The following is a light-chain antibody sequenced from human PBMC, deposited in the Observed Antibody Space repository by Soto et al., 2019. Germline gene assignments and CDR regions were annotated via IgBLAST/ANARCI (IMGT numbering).Light chain of an antibody. J-gene: IGLJ3*02. CDR1: TGAVTSGCF. CDR3: LLYFDGTRSGV. Sequence: QAVVTQEPSLTVSPGGTVTLTCASSTGAVTSGCFPNWFQQKPGQTPRALIYTTNKKHSWTPARFSGSLLGGKAALTLSGVQPEEEAEYYCLLYFDGTRSGVFGGGTKLT. V-gene: IGLV7-43*01. CDR2: TTN.